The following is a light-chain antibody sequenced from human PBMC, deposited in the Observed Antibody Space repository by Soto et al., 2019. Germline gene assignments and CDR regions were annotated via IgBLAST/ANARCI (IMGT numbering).Light chain of an antibody. V-gene: IGKV3-15*01. CDR2: GAS. Sequence: EIVMTQSPATLSVSPGERATLSCRASQSFSSNLAWYQQKPGQAPRLLIYGASTRYTGIPARFSGSGSGEEFTLTISSLQSQDVAIYYSLQYNNWSQWTFGQGTKVEIK. CDR3: LQYNNWSQWT. CDR1: QSFSSN. J-gene: IGKJ1*01.